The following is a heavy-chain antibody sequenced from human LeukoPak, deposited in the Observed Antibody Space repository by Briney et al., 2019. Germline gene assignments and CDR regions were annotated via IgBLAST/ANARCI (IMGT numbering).Heavy chain of an antibody. Sequence: GGSLRLSCAASGFTFDDHGVSWVGQAPGKGLEWVSGINWDGDSTGYADSVKGRFTISRYNAKNSLYLQMNSLRAEDTALYHCTRGNVAAATAIRYFDYWGQGTLVTVSS. V-gene: IGHV3-20*01. CDR1: GFTFDDHG. CDR2: INWDGDST. J-gene: IGHJ4*02. D-gene: IGHD6-13*01. CDR3: TRGNVAAATAIRYFDY.